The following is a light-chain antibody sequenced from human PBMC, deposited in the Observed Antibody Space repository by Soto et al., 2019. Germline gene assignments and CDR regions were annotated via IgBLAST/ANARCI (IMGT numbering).Light chain of an antibody. V-gene: IGKV3-20*01. CDR1: QSVSSTS. Sequence: AMSRGTVSLSAEEIATLSCRAIQSVSSTSLAWYRQKPGQAPRLLIYGASSRATGIPDRFSGSGSGTDFTLTISRLEPEDFAVYYCQQYGSSPLITFGQGTRLEI. J-gene: IGKJ5*01. CDR3: QQYGSSPLIT. CDR2: GAS.